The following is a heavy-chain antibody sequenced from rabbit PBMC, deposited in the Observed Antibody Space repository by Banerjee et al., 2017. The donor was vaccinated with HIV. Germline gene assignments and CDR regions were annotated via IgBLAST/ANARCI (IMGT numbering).Heavy chain of an antibody. CDR3: ARAGGFENYFNL. J-gene: IGHJ4*01. Sequence: QEQLEESGGDLVKPEGSLTLTCTASGFSFSSSYWICWVRQAPGKGLEWIACIYTGSSGSTYYANWAKGRFTISKTSSTTVTLQMTSLTAADTATYFCARAGGFENYFNLWGPGTLVTVS. CDR1: GFSFSSSYW. CDR2: IYTGSSGST. V-gene: IGHV1S45*01. D-gene: IGHD1-1*01.